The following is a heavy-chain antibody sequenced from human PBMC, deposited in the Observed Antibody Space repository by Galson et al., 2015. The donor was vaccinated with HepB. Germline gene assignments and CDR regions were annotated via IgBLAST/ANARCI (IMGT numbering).Heavy chain of an antibody. Sequence: SVKVSCKASGGTFSSYAISWVRQAPGQGLEWMGGIIPIFGTANYAQKFQGRVTITADESTSTAYMELSSLRSEDTAVYYCARGYSSSWYFSSPFDYWGQGTLVTVSS. D-gene: IGHD6-13*01. CDR3: ARGYSSSWYFSSPFDY. CDR1: GGTFSSYA. J-gene: IGHJ4*02. CDR2: IIPIFGTA. V-gene: IGHV1-69*13.